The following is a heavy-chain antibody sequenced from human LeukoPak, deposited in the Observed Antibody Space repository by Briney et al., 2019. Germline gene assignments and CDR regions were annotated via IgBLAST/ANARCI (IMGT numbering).Heavy chain of an antibody. D-gene: IGHD6-13*01. Sequence: SETLSLTCIVSGDSISSYYWSWIRQPPGKGLERIGHIYSSGSTNYNPSLESRLTLSVDTSKNQLSLKLSSVTAADTAVYYCARHARYTSNWPDFDYWGQGTLVTVSS. V-gene: IGHV4-59*08. J-gene: IGHJ4*02. CDR3: ARHARYTSNWPDFDY. CDR2: IYSSGST. CDR1: GDSISSYY.